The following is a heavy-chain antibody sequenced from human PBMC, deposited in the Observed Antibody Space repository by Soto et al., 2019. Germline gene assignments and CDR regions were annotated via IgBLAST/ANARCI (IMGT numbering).Heavy chain of an antibody. V-gene: IGHV3-33*01. CDR2: IWYDGSNK. Sequence: GGSLRLSCAASGFTFSSYGMHWGRQAPGKGLEWVAVIWYDGSNKYYADSVKGRFTISRDNSKNTLYLQMNSLRAEDTAVYYCARLTLQGCMDVWGQGTTVTVSS. J-gene: IGHJ6*02. D-gene: IGHD4-4*01. CDR3: ARLTLQGCMDV. CDR1: GFTFSSYG.